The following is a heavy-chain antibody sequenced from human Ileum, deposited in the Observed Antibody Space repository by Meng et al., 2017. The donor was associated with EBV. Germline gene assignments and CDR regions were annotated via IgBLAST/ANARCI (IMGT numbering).Heavy chain of an antibody. Sequence: LQLQEAGPLLLNSSDPLSLTCSVSGGPVGSGKYYRGLLRPPPGEAVEWIASCYYSRTYYYNPSLQSRVSILVNKSNNQVSLNMTFMTAADTAVYYCASRELAPFDYWGQGTLVTVSS. CDR2: CYYSRTY. D-gene: IGHD1-26*01. CDR3: ASRELAPFDY. CDR1: GGPVGSGKYY. J-gene: IGHJ4*02. V-gene: IGHV4-39*07.